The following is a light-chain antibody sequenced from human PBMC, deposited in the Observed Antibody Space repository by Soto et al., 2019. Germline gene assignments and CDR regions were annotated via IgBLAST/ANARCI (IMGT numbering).Light chain of an antibody. Sequence: EMVMTQSPDTLSLSPGERATLSCRASQRIGSYLAWYQQKPGQAPRLLIYDASNRAAGIPARFSGSGSETDFTLTISSLEPEDFAVYYCQQRSHWLTFGGGTKVEIK. V-gene: IGKV3-11*01. CDR3: QQRSHWLT. CDR2: DAS. J-gene: IGKJ4*01. CDR1: QRIGSY.